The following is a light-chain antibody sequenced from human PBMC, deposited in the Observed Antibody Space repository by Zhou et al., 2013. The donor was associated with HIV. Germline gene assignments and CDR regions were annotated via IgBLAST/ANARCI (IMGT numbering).Light chain of an antibody. CDR3: QQRRNWPPLT. CDR2: DTS. J-gene: IGKJ4*01. Sequence: ESVLTQSPGTLSLSPGERATLSCRASQSISSSYLAWYQQKPGQAPRLLIYDTSNRATGIPDRFSGSGSGTDFTLTISSLEPEDFAVYYCQQRRNWPPLTFGGGTKVEMK. V-gene: IGKV3D-20*02. CDR1: QSISSSY.